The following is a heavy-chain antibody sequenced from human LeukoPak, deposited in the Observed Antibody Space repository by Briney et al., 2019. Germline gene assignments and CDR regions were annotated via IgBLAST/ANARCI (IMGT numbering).Heavy chain of an antibody. CDR3: ARCGIAVAGILYYYYYYGMDV. CDR2: MNPNSGNT. CDR1: GYTFTSYD. Sequence: ASVKVSCKASGYTFTSYDINWVRQATGQGLEWMGWMNPNSGNTGYAQKFQGRVTMTRNTSISTAYMELSSLRSEDTAVYYCARCGIAVAGILYYYYYYGMDVWGQGTKVTVSS. J-gene: IGHJ6*02. V-gene: IGHV1-8*01. D-gene: IGHD6-19*01.